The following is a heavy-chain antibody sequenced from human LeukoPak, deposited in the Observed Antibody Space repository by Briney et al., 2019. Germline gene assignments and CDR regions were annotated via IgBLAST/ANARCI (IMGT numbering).Heavy chain of an antibody. V-gene: IGHV1-69*04. CDR3: ARSRTVTTAIDY. CDR1: GGTFSSYA. CDR2: IIPILGIA. J-gene: IGHJ4*02. Sequence: ASVKVSCKASGGTFSSYAIIWVRQAPGQGLEWMGRIIPILGIANYAQKFQGRVTITADKSTSTAYMELSSLRSEDTAVYYCARSRTVTTAIDYWGQGTLVTVSS. D-gene: IGHD4-11*01.